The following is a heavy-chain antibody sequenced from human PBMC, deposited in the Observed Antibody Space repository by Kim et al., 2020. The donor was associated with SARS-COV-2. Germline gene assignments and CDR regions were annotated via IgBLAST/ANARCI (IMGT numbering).Heavy chain of an antibody. J-gene: IGHJ6*02. CDR1: GYTFTSYG. Sequence: ASVKVSCKASGYTFTSYGISWVRQAPGQGLEWMGWISAYNGNTNYAQKLQGRVTMTTDTSTSTAYMELRSLRSDDTAVYYCARDLERFLEWPYGMDVWGQGTTVTVSS. V-gene: IGHV1-18*01. CDR3: ARDLERFLEWPYGMDV. D-gene: IGHD3-3*01. CDR2: ISAYNGNT.